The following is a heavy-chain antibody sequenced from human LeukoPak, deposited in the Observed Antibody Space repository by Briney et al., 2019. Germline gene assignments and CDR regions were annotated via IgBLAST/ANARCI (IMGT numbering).Heavy chain of an antibody. D-gene: IGHD5-18*01. V-gene: IGHV4-4*07. J-gene: IGHJ4*02. CDR1: GGSISSYY. CDR2: IHTSGST. Sequence: PSETLSLTCTVSGGSISSYYWSWIRQPAGKGLEWIGRIHTSGSTNYNPSLKSRVTMSVDTSKNQFSLKPNSVTAADTAVYYCARHGGRIQLWPRQFDYWGQGTLVTVSS. CDR3: ARHGGRIQLWPRQFDY.